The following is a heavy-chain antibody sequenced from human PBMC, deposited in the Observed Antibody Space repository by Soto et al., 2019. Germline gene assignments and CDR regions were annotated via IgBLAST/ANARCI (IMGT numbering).Heavy chain of an antibody. CDR2: IYYSGST. J-gene: IGHJ4*02. Sequence: QVQLQESGPGLVKPSQTLSLTCTVSGGSISSGGYYWSWIRQHPGKGLEWIGYIYYSGSTYYNPSLXSXFTISVDTSKNQFSLKLSSVTAADTAVYYCAAEVGFGPLFDYWGQGTLVTVSS. D-gene: IGHD3-3*01. CDR3: AAEVGFGPLFDY. CDR1: GGSISSGGYY. V-gene: IGHV4-31*03.